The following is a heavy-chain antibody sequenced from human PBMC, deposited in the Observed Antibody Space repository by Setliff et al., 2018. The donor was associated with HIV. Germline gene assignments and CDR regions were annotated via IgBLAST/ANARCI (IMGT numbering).Heavy chain of an antibody. J-gene: IGHJ3*02. V-gene: IGHV1-18*01. CDR3: ARGADIAAAGQAKGGAFDI. CDR2: ISAYNGNT. CDR1: GYTFTSYG. Sequence: ASVKVSCKASGYTFTSYGISWVRQTPGQGLEWMGWISAYNGNTNYAQKLQGRVTMTTDTSTGTAYMELRSLRSDDTAVYYCARGADIAAAGQAKGGAFDIWGQGTMVTVSS. D-gene: IGHD6-13*01.